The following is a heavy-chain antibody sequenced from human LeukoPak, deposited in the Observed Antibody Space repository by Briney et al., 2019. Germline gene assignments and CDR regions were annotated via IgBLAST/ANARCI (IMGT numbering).Heavy chain of an antibody. D-gene: IGHD4-17*01. V-gene: IGHV3-11*05. CDR1: GFTFSDSY. J-gene: IGHJ5*02. Sequence: PGGSLRLSCAASGFTFSDSYMTWIRQAPGKGLEWVSYISSSSTYTNYADSVKGRFTISRDNAKNSLYLQMNSLRAEDTAVYYCARVVLSEEATVSRFDPWGQGTLVTVSS. CDR2: ISSSSTYT. CDR3: ARVVLSEEATVSRFDP.